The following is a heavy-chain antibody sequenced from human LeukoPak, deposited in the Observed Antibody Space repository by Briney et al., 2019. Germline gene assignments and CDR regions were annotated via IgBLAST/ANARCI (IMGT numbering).Heavy chain of an antibody. Sequence: GASVKVSCKASRGTFSSYAISWVRQAPGQGLEWMGGIIPIFGTANYAQKFQGRVTITTDESTSTAYMELSSLRSEDTAVYYCARSRSPYYDILTGLYYFDYWGQGTLVTVSS. CDR3: ARSRSPYYDILTGLYYFDY. CDR1: RGTFSSYA. V-gene: IGHV1-69*05. J-gene: IGHJ4*02. D-gene: IGHD3-9*01. CDR2: IIPIFGTA.